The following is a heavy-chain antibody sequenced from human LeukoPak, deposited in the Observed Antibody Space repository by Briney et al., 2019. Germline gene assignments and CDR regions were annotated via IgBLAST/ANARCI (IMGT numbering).Heavy chain of an antibody. V-gene: IGHV3-30*04. D-gene: IGHD2-2*01. CDR1: GFTFSNYA. Sequence: PGGSLRLSCAASGFTFSNYAMHWVRQAPGKGLEWVAVISYDGSNKYYADSVKGRFTISRDNSKNTLYLQMNRLRAEDTAVYYCARGISCSSTSCTRSWYDFDFDYWGQGTLVTVSS. CDR2: ISYDGSNK. CDR3: ARGISCSSTSCTRSWYDFDFDY. J-gene: IGHJ4*02.